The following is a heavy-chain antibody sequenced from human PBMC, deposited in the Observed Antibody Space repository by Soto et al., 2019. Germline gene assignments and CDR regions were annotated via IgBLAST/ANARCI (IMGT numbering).Heavy chain of an antibody. J-gene: IGHJ4*02. Sequence: SETLSLTCTVSGGSISSGNYYWSWIRQPPGKGLEWIGYIYYSGSTYYNPSLKSRVTISVDTSKNQFSLKLSSVTAADTAVYYCARHGSPRDYGDYVRFDYWGQGTLVTVSS. CDR2: IYYSGST. D-gene: IGHD4-17*01. CDR3: ARHGSPRDYGDYVRFDY. V-gene: IGHV4-39*01. CDR1: GGSISSGNYY.